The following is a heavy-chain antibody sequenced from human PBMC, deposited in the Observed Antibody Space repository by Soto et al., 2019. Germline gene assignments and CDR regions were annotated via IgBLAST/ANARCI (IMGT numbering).Heavy chain of an antibody. V-gene: IGHV1-69*09. J-gene: IGHJ4*02. Sequence: QGVLLQSGTEVKRPGSSVKFSCKASGVPFKSYGFAWVREAPGRGLEWVGRINPASQLRKYEQSLQGRVTITADTSTTTAYMELSGLTSEDTAVYYCARMKLARLDHWGQVTLVTVSS. CDR1: GVPFKSYG. CDR2: INPASQLR. CDR3: ARMKLARLDH.